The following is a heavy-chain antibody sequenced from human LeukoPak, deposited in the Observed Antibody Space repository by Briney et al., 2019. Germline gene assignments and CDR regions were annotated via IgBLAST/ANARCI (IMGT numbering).Heavy chain of an antibody. CDR1: GDSISSSSYY. D-gene: IGHD2-8*02. CDR2: IYYSGST. V-gene: IGHV4-39*01. CDR3: ARHGGVGVIPDFDY. J-gene: IGHJ4*02. Sequence: SETLSLTCTVSGDSISSSSYYWGWIRQPPGKGLEWIGSIYYSGSTYYNPSLKSRVTMSVDTSKNQFSLTLSSVTAADTAVYYCARHGGVGVIPDFDYWGPGTLVTVSS.